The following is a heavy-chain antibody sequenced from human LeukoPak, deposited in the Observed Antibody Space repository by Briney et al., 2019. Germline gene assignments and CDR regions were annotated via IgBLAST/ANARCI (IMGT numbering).Heavy chain of an antibody. V-gene: IGHV1-2*02. CDR3: ARDQQLLLTAPFDP. Sequence: ASVKVSCKASGYTFTGYYMHWVRQAPGQGLEWMGWINPNSGGTNYAQKVQGRVTMTRDTSISTAYMELSRLRSDDTAVYYCARDQQLLLTAPFDPWGQGTLVTVSS. J-gene: IGHJ5*02. D-gene: IGHD2-15*01. CDR2: INPNSGGT. CDR1: GYTFTGYY.